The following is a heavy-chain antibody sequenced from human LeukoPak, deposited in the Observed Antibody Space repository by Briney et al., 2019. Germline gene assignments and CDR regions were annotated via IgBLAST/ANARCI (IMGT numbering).Heavy chain of an antibody. CDR3: ARDAGIATAVAGTGGYFDY. V-gene: IGHV3-30*04. CDR2: ISYDGSNK. Sequence: GGSLRLSCAASGFTFSSYAMHWVRQAPGKGLEWVAVISYDGSNKYYADSVKGRFTISRDNSKNTLYLQMNSLRAEDTAVYYCARDAGIATAVAGTGGYFDYWGQGTLVTVSS. D-gene: IGHD6-19*01. J-gene: IGHJ4*02. CDR1: GFTFSSYA.